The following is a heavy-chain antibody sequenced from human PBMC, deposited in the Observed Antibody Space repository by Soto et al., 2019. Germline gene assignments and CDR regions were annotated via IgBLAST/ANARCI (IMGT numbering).Heavy chain of an antibody. J-gene: IGHJ6*02. D-gene: IGHD2-15*01. CDR3: ARGGGGCSGGSCYPNYYYYYGMDV. V-gene: IGHV1-69*06. Sequence: GASVEVSCKASGGTFSSYAISWVRQAPGQGLEWMGGIIPIFGTANYAQKFQGRVTITADKSTSTAYMELSSLRSEDTAVYYCARGGGGCSGGSCYPNYYYYYGMDVWGQGTTVTVSS. CDR2: IIPIFGTA. CDR1: GGTFSSYA.